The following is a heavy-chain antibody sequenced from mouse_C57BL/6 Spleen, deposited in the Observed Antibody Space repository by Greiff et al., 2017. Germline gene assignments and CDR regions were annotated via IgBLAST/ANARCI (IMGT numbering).Heavy chain of an antibody. J-gene: IGHJ4*01. Sequence: EVQLQQSGPELVKPGASVKISCKASGYTFTDYYMNWVKQSHGKSLEWIGDLNPNNGGTSYNQKFKGKATLPVDKSSSTAYMELRSLTSEDSAVYYCARDGYGGGGAMDYWGQGTSVTVSS. CDR3: ARDGYGGGGAMDY. CDR1: GYTFTDYY. V-gene: IGHV1-26*01. D-gene: IGHD2-2*01. CDR2: LNPNNGGT.